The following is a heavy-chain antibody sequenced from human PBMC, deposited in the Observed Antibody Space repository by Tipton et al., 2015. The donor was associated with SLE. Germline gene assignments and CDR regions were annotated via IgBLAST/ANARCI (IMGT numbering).Heavy chain of an antibody. V-gene: IGHV3-21*01. CDR2: SSSSSSYI. J-gene: IGHJ4*02. CDR3: ARGSYFFDSSDYLDY. Sequence: SLRLSCAASGFTFSSYSMNWVRQAPGKGLEWVSSSSSSSSYIFYADSVKGRFTISRDNAKNSLYLQMNSLRAEDTAVYYCARGSYFFDSSDYLDYWGQGTLVTVSS. D-gene: IGHD3-22*01. CDR1: GFTFSSYS.